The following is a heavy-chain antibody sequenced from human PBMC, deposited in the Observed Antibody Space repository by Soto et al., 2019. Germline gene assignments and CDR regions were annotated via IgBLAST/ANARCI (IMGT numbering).Heavy chain of an antibody. V-gene: IGHV3-48*02. Sequence: EVQLVESGGGLVQPGGSLRLSCAASGFTFSSYSMNWVRQAPGKGLEWVSYISSSGSTIYYADSVKGRFTISRDNAKNSLYLQMNSLRDEDTAVYYCERDLRMVYAIDFDYWGQGTLVTVSS. CDR2: ISSSGSTI. CDR1: GFTFSSYS. D-gene: IGHD2-8*01. J-gene: IGHJ4*02. CDR3: ERDLRMVYAIDFDY.